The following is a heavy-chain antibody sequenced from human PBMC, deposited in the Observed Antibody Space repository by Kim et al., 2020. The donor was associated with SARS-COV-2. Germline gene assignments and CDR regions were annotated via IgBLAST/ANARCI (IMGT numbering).Heavy chain of an antibody. J-gene: IGHJ4*02. Sequence: SETLSLTCAVYGGSFSGYYWSWIRQPPGKGLEWIGEINHSGSTNYNPSLKSRVTISVDTSKNQFSLKLSSVTAADTAVYYCARAAHYYGSGSYNYWGQGT. CDR3: ARAAHYYGSGSYNY. CDR1: GGSFSGYY. CDR2: INHSGST. D-gene: IGHD3-10*01. V-gene: IGHV4-34*01.